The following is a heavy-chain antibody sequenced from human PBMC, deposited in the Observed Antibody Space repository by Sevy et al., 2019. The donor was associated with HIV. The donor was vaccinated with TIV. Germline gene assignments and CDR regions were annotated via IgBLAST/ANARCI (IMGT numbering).Heavy chain of an antibody. D-gene: IGHD6-19*01. CDR3: ARPDLSGWYFDF. CDR2: ISSSSDSSRTL. CDR1: GFTFSSYS. V-gene: IGHV3-48*01. J-gene: IGHJ4*01. Sequence: GGSLRLSCVASGFTFSSYSMNGVRQAPRKGLEWVSYISSSSDSSRTLYYADSVKGRFSISRDNAKNSVHLQMTSLRVEDTAVYYCARPDLSGWYFDFWGHGTLVTVSS.